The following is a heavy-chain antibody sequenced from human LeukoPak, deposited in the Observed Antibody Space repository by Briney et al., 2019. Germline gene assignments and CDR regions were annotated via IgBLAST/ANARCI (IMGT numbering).Heavy chain of an antibody. Sequence: GGSLRLSCAASGFTFTSYWMHWVRQAPGERPVWVSQISTDGKRSDYAGSVTGRFAVSRDNAKNTVYLHMNSLRPEDTAVYYCLRGDSMLWGQGTLVTVSS. CDR2: ISTDGKRS. J-gene: IGHJ4*02. CDR3: LRGDSML. D-gene: IGHD3-10*02. V-gene: IGHV3-74*01. CDR1: GFTFTSYW.